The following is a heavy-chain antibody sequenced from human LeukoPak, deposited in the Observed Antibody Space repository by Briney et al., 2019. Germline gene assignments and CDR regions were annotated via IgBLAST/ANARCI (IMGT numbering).Heavy chain of an antibody. CDR1: GFTFTNYW. CDR2: IREDGGDI. D-gene: IGHD1-26*01. CDR3: VRDRGSGSSQTHEFFEH. V-gene: IGHV3-7*01. Sequence: GGSLRLSCAASGFTFTNYWMSWVRQAPGKGPEWVAMIREDGGDIYYVGFVKGRFTISRDNAKNSLFLQMNSLRAEDTAVYYCVRDRGSGSSQTHEFFEHWGQGTLVTVSS. J-gene: IGHJ1*01.